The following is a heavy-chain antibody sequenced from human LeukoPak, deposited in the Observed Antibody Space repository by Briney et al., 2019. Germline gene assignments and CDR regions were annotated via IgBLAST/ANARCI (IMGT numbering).Heavy chain of an antibody. J-gene: IGHJ4*02. V-gene: IGHV3-66*01. CDR2: IYSGGST. CDR1: GFTVSSNY. CDR3: AREPAYYDLPPC. Sequence: GGSLRLSCAASGFTVSSNYMSWVRQAPGKGLEWVSVIYSGGSTYYADSVKGRFTISRDNSKNTLYLQMNSLRAEDTAVYYCAREPAYYDLPPCWGQGTLVTVSS. D-gene: IGHD3-22*01.